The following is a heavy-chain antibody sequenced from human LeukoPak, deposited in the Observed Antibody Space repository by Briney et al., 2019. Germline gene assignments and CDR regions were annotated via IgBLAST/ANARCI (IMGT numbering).Heavy chain of an antibody. Sequence: SGTLSLTCAVSGGSISSSNWWRWVRQPPGKGLEGIGEIYHSGSTNYNPSLKSRVTISVDKSKNQFSLKLSSVTAADTAVYYCARDRAAAGNFDYWGQGTLVTVSS. CDR1: GGSISSSNW. CDR2: IYHSGST. J-gene: IGHJ4*02. V-gene: IGHV4-4*02. CDR3: ARDRAAAGNFDY. D-gene: IGHD6-13*01.